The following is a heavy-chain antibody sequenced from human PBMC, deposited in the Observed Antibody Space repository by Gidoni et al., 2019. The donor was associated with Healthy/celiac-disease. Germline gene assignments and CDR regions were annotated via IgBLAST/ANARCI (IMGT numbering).Heavy chain of an antibody. CDR2: INHSGST. J-gene: IGHJ4*02. CDR1: GGSFSGSY. Sequence: QVQLQQWGAGLLTPSKTLSLTCAVYGGSFSGSYCSWIRQPPGKGLEWIGEINHSGSTNCNPSIKSRVTISVDTSKNQFSLKQSSVTAADTAVYYCASGGSTYYFDYWGQGTLVTVSS. V-gene: IGHV4-34*01. CDR3: ASGGSTYYFDY. D-gene: IGHD3-16*01.